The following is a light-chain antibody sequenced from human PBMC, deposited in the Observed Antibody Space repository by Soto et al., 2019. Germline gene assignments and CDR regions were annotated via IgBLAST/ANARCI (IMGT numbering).Light chain of an antibody. Sequence: EIVLTQSPATLSPSPWQRPTLYCSASQSVTRYLGWYQQRPGPTPRPLIYDASNRATGIPARFSGSGSGPDFTLTISGLEPEDLPVYYCQQRSNWPTFGPGTKWI. CDR3: QQRSNWPT. CDR2: DAS. CDR1: QSVTRY. V-gene: IGKV3-11*01. J-gene: IGKJ3*01.